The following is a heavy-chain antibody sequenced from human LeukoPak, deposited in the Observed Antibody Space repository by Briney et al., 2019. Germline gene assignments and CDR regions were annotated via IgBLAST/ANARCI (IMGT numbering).Heavy chain of an antibody. CDR3: ASTTAPSGSYSRGYYFDY. CDR1: GGSFSGYY. J-gene: IGHJ4*02. D-gene: IGHD1-26*01. V-gene: IGHV4-34*01. CDR2: INHSGST. Sequence: SETLSLTCAVYGGSFSGYYWSWIRQPPGKGLEWIGEINHSGSTNYNPSLKSRVTISVDTSKNQFSLKLSSVTAADTAVYYCASTTAPSGSYSRGYYFDYWGQGTLVTVSS.